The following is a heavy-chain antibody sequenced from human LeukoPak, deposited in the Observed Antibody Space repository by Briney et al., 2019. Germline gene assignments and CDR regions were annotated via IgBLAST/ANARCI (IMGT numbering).Heavy chain of an antibody. Sequence: GASVKVSCKTSGYTFTSYYVHWVRQAPGQGLEYMGVIYPHSDTTSYAQKFQGRVTMTRDTSISTAYMELSRLRSDDTAVYYCARATGVPAAPDYWGQGTLVTVSS. CDR1: GYTFTSYY. J-gene: IGHJ4*02. D-gene: IGHD2-2*01. CDR3: ARATGVPAAPDY. CDR2: IYPHSDTT. V-gene: IGHV1-46*01.